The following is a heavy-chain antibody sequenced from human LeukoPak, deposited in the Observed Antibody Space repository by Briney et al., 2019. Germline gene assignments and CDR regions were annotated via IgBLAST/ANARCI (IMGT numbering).Heavy chain of an antibody. CDR3: ARDITSHYFDY. CDR1: GFTFTRHG. D-gene: IGHD1-14*01. CDR2: IWYDGSDK. Sequence: GRSLRLSCSAFGFTFTRHGMHWVRQAPGKGLEWVAVIWYDGSDKYYTDSVKGRFTISRDNSRNTLYLQMNSLRVEDTAIYYCARDITSHYFDYCGQGALVTVSS. V-gene: IGHV3-33*01. J-gene: IGHJ4*02.